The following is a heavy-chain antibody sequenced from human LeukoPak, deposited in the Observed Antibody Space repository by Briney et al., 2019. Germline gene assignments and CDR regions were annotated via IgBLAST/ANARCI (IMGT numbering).Heavy chain of an antibody. CDR2: ISWNSGSI. Sequence: GRSLRLSCAASGFTFDDYAMHWVRQAPGKGLEWVSGISWNSGSIGYADSVKGRFTISRDNAKNSLYLQMNSLRAEDTAVYYCARGVYDSSGSRRFDIWGQGTMVTVSS. CDR3: ARGVYDSSGSRRFDI. V-gene: IGHV3-9*01. J-gene: IGHJ3*02. CDR1: GFTFDDYA. D-gene: IGHD3-22*01.